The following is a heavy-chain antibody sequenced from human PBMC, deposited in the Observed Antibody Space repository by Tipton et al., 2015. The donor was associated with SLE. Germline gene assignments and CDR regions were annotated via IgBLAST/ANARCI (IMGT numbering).Heavy chain of an antibody. CDR2: ISHSGST. CDR1: GGSFSGYY. V-gene: IGHV4-34*01. J-gene: IGHJ4*02. D-gene: IGHD1-26*01. CDR3: ARGRGSYADY. Sequence: TLSLTCAVYGGSFSGYYWSWIRQPPGKGLEWIGEISHSGSTNYNPSLKSRVTISVDTSKNQFALKLSSVTAADTAVYYCARGRGSYADYWGQGTLVTVSS.